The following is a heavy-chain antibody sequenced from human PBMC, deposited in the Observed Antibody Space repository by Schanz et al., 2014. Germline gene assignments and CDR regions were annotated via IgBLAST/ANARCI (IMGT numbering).Heavy chain of an antibody. V-gene: IGHV3-48*01. CDR3: ARGGSGSHYRLDY. Sequence: EVQLVESGGGLVQPGGSLRLSCAVSGFIVRSNYMTWVRQAPGKGLEWVSYISGSSRTIYYADSMKGRFTVSRDNAENALYLQMNSLRAEDTGLYFCARGGSGSHYRLDYCGQGTLVTVSS. CDR1: GFIVRSNY. J-gene: IGHJ4*02. CDR2: ISGSSRTI. D-gene: IGHD1-26*01.